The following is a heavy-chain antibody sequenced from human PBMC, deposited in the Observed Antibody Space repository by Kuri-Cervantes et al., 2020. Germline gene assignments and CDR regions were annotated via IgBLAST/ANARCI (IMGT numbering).Heavy chain of an antibody. CDR3: AKDPSSPYGDYDYFVY. V-gene: IGHV3-30-3*01. J-gene: IGHJ4*02. CDR2: ISYDGSNK. Sequence: GGSLRLSCAASGFTFSSYAMHWVRQAPGKGLEWVAVISYDGSNKYYADSVKGRFTISRDNSKNTLYLQMNSLRAEDTAVYYCAKDPSSPYGDYDYFVYWGQGTLVTVSS. CDR1: GFTFSSYA. D-gene: IGHD4-17*01.